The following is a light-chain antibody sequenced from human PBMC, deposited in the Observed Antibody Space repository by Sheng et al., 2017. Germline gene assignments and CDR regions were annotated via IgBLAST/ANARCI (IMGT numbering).Light chain of an antibody. Sequence: DIQMTQSPPSLSASVGDRITITCRASQNIATSLNWYQEKPGQAPKFLIYAASSLQSGVPSRFSGSGSGTDFTLTINSLQPEDSATYYCQQSYSSPPYSFGQGTTLEIK. J-gene: IGKJ2*03. CDR2: AAS. V-gene: IGKV1-39*01. CDR1: QNIATS. CDR3: QQSYSSPPYS.